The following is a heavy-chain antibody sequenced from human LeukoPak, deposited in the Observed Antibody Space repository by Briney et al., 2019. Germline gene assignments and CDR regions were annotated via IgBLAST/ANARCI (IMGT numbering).Heavy chain of an antibody. D-gene: IGHD6-13*01. V-gene: IGHV3-30*02. CDR2: IRYDGSNK. J-gene: IGHJ4*02. CDR1: GFTFSSYG. Sequence: PGESLKISCAASGFTFSSYGMHRVRQAPGKGLEWVAFIRYDGSNKYYADSVKGRFTISRDNSKSTLYLQMNSLRAEGTAVYYCAKGAAAGTESDYWGQGTLVTVSS. CDR3: AKGAAAGTESDY.